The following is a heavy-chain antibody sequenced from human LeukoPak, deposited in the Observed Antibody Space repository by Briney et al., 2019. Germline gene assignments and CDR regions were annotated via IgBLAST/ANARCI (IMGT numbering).Heavy chain of an antibody. V-gene: IGHV4-59*01. J-gene: IGHJ5*02. CDR1: GGPISPYY. CDR2: IYYIGST. Sequence: SETLSLTCTVSGGPISPYYWSWIRQPPGKGLEWIGYIYYIGSTNYNPSLKSRVTISVDTSKSQFSLKLTSVTAADTAVYYCANYGSGSYSNWFDPWGQGTLVTVSS. D-gene: IGHD3-10*01. CDR3: ANYGSGSYSNWFDP.